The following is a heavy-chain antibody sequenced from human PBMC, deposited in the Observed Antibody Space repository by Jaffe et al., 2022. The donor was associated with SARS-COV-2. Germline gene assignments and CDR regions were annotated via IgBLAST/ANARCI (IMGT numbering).Heavy chain of an antibody. V-gene: IGHV3-23*04. CDR2: IGVGGGRG. J-gene: IGHJ5*02. Sequence: EVQLVESGGGLVQPGGSLRLSCAASGFTFSSYAMTWVRQAPGKGLEWISSIGVGGGRGYYTDSVKGRFTISRDNSKNTLYLQMNSLRAEDTAVYYCAKDTVTNWFDPWGQGILVTVSS. CDR1: GFTFSSYA. D-gene: IGHD4-17*01. CDR3: AKDTVTNWFDP.